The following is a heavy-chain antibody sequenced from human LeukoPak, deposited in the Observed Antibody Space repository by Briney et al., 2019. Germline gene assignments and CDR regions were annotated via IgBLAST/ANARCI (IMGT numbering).Heavy chain of an antibody. V-gene: IGHV4-59*11. J-gene: IGHJ5*01. CDR2: IYDTGAT. Sequence: AETLCLTCTVFGSMRNHFWRWIRQPPGKGLEGIGYIYDTGATDYSPSLKSRGTMSVDTAANQFSLKLSSVTTAVTAVYYCATRPAGNPWAAIFDFWSRGTLVTVSS. CDR3: ATRPAGNPWAAIFDF. D-gene: IGHD6-6*01. CDR1: GSMRNHF.